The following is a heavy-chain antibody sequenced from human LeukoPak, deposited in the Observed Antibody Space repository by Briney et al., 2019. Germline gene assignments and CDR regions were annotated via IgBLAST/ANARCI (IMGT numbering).Heavy chain of an antibody. CDR2: INWNGGST. J-gene: IGHJ4*02. D-gene: IGHD3-3*01. CDR1: GFTFDDYG. Sequence: GGSLRLSCAASGFTFDDYGMSWVRQAPGKGLEWVSGINWNGGSTGYADSVKGRFTISRDNAKNSLYLQMNSLRAEDTAVYYCAVRGYDFWSGYSDYWGQGTLVTVSS. CDR3: AVRGYDFWSGYSDY. V-gene: IGHV3-20*04.